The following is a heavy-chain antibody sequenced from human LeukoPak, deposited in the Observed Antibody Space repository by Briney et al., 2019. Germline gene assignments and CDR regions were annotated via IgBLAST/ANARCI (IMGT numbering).Heavy chain of an antibody. V-gene: IGHV3-33*01. Sequence: PGRSLRLSCAASGFTFSSYGMHWVRQAPGKGLEWVAVIWYDGSNKYYADSVKGRFTISRDNSKNTLYLQMNSLRAEDTAVYYCARDRIAVAGTLFDYWGRGSLVSVSS. CDR1: GFTFSSYG. J-gene: IGHJ4*02. CDR2: IWYDGSNK. D-gene: IGHD6-19*01. CDR3: ARDRIAVAGTLFDY.